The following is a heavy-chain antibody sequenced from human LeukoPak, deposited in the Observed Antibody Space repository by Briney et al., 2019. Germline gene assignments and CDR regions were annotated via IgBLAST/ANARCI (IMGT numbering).Heavy chain of an antibody. CDR1: NYSISSDYY. V-gene: IGHV4-38-2*02. D-gene: IGHD6-6*01. Sequence: SETLSLTCTVSNYSISSDYYWGWIRQPPGKGREWIGILFHSVTIYYTPSLKSRVTTSVDTSNNRFSLKLMSVTAADTAVYYCARATRPRGDFDYWGQGTLVTVSS. CDR2: LFHSVTI. J-gene: IGHJ4*02. CDR3: ARATRPRGDFDY.